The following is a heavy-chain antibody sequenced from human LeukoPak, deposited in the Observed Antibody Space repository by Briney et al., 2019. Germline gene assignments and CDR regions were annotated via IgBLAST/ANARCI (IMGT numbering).Heavy chain of an antibody. CDR1: GYTFTSYD. CDR3: ARASYGDIVQYYYYYMDV. Sequence: ASVKVSCKASGYTFTSYDINWVRQATGQGLEWMRWMNPNSGNTGYAQKFQGRVTITRNTSISTAYMELSSLRSEDTAVYYCARASYGDIVQYYYYYMDVWGKGTTVTVSS. D-gene: IGHD5-12*01. CDR2: MNPNSGNT. V-gene: IGHV1-8*03. J-gene: IGHJ6*03.